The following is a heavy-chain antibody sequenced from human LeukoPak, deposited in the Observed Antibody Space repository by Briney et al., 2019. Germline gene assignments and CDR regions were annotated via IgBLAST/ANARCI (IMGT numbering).Heavy chain of an antibody. CDR2: INHSGST. V-gene: IGHV4-34*01. D-gene: IGHD1-7*01. Sequence: SETLSPTCAVYGGSFSGYYWSWIRQPPGKGLEWIGEINHSGSTNYNPSLKSRVTISVDTSKNQFSLKLSSVIAADTAVYYCARGRSRYNWNYGAWWFDPWGQGTLVAVSS. CDR3: ARGRSRYNWNYGAWWFDP. CDR1: GGSFSGYY. J-gene: IGHJ5*02.